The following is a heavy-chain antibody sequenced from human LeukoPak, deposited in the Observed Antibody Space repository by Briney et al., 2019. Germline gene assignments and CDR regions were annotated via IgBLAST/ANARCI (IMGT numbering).Heavy chain of an antibody. D-gene: IGHD1-14*01. V-gene: IGHV1-2*02. CDR2: INPNSGAT. J-gene: IGHJ5*02. CDR1: GYTFAGYY. Sequence: GASVKVSCKASGYTFAGYYMHWLRLAPGQGLEWMGWINPNSGATNYAQKFQGRVTMTRDTSISTAYMELSWLRSDDTAVYYCARVPTYKEPGGNWFDPWGQGTLVTVSS. CDR3: ARVPTYKEPGGNWFDP.